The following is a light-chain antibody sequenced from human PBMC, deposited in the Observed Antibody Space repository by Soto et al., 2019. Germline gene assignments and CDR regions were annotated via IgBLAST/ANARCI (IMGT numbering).Light chain of an antibody. CDR1: QSVSSSY. V-gene: IGKV3-20*01. Sequence: EIVLTQSPGTLSLSPGERATLSCRASQSVSSSYLAWYQQKPGQAPRLLIYGASSRATGIPDRFSGSGSGTDFPITISRLQPEDFAAYYCQQYDSSPSYTFGQGTKLEIK. J-gene: IGKJ2*01. CDR2: GAS. CDR3: QQYDSSPSYT.